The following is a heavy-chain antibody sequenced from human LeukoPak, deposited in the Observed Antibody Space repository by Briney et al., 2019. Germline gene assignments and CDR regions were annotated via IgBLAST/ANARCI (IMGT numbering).Heavy chain of an antibody. D-gene: IGHD4-4*01. Sequence: SQTLSLTCTVSGGSISSGGYYWSWIRQPPGTGLEWIGEINHSGSTNYNPSLKSRVTISVDTSKNQFSLKLSSVTAADTAVYYCARLSTTGADYWGQGTLVTVSS. V-gene: IGHV4-30-2*01. CDR1: GGSISSGGYY. CDR2: INHSGST. CDR3: ARLSTTGADY. J-gene: IGHJ4*02.